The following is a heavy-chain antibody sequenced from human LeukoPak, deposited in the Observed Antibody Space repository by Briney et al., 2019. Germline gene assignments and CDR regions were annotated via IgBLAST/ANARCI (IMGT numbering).Heavy chain of an antibody. V-gene: IGHV3-21*01. J-gene: IGHJ6*03. CDR3: ARVLIDYYYYYMDV. CDR2: ISSSSSYI. CDR1: GFTFSSYS. Sequence: GGSLRLSCAASGFTFSSYSMNWVRQAPGKGLELVSSISSSSSYIYYADSVKGRFTISRDNAKNSLYLQMNSLRAEDTAVYYCARVLIDYYYYYMDVWGKGTTVTVSS. D-gene: IGHD2/OR15-2a*01.